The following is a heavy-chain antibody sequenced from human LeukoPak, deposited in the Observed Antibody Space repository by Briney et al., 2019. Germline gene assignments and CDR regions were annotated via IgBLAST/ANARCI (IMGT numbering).Heavy chain of an antibody. CDR1: GYTFTGYY. D-gene: IGHD6-13*01. CDR2: INPNSGGT. J-gene: IGHJ5*02. V-gene: IGHV1-2*06. CDR3: ASGGYSSSWYEDPNWFDP. Sequence: ASVKVSCKASGYTFTGYYMHLVRQAPGQGLEWMGRINPNSGGTNYAQKFQGRVTMTRDTPISTAYMELSRLRSDDTAVYYCASGGYSSSWYEDPNWFDPWGQGTLSPSPQ.